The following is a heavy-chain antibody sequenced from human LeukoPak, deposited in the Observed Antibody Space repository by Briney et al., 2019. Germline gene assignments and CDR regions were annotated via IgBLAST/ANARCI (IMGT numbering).Heavy chain of an antibody. CDR2: ISGSGGST. D-gene: IGHD5-18*01. CDR3: AKDKKIGYSYGPEFDY. J-gene: IGHJ4*02. Sequence: GGSLRLSCAASGFTFSSYAMSWVRQAPGKGLEWVSAISGSGGSTYYADSVKGRFTISRDNSKNTLYLQMNSLRAEDTAVYYCAKDKKIGYSYGPEFDYWGQGTLVTVSS. V-gene: IGHV3-23*01. CDR1: GFTFSSYA.